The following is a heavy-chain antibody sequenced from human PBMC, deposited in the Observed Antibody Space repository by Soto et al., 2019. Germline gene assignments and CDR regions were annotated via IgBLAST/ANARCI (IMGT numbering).Heavy chain of an antibody. CDR2: ISPYKGNT. CDR3: ASDLDASRSYHTEY. CDR1: GYTFSSIG. J-gene: IGHJ1*01. D-gene: IGHD3-10*01. Sequence: ASVKVSCKASGYTFSSIGISWVRQAPGQGLEWMGWISPYKGNTHYAQGLQGRVTMTTDTSTSTAYVELRSLRSDDTAVYYCASDLDASRSYHTEYRGQGTLVTVSS. V-gene: IGHV1-18*01.